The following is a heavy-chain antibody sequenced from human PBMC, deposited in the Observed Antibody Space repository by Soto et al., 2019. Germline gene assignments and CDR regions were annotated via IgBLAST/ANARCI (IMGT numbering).Heavy chain of an antibody. CDR2: INAGNGNT. CDR3: ASSIVVVTALDY. CDR1: GYTFTSYA. Sequence: QVQLVQSGAEEKKPGASVKVSCKASGYTFTSYAMHWVRQAPGQRLEWMGWINAGNGNTKYSQKFQGRVTITSDTSASTAYMELSRLRSEDTAVYYCASSIVVVTALDYWGQGTLVTVSS. D-gene: IGHD2-21*02. V-gene: IGHV1-3*05. J-gene: IGHJ4*02.